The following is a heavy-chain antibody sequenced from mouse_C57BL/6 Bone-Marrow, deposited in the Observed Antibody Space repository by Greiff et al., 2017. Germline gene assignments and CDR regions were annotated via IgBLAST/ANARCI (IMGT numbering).Heavy chain of an antibody. CDR1: GYTFTDYE. CDR3: THDYDYPLYYFDY. Sequence: QVQLQQSGAELVRPGASVTLSCKASGYTFTDYEMHWVKQTPVHGLEWIGAIDPETGGPAYNQQFKGKAILTADKSTSTADQELRSLTSEDSAVYYYTHDYDYPLYYFDYWGQGTTLTVSS. CDR2: IDPETGGP. D-gene: IGHD2-4*01. J-gene: IGHJ2*01. V-gene: IGHV1-15*01.